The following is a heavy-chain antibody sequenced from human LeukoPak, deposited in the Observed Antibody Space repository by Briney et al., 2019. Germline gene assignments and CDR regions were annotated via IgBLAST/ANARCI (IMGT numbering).Heavy chain of an antibody. Sequence: SETLSLTCTVSGGSISSGGYYWSWIRQHPGKGLEWIGYIYYSGSTNYNPSLKSRVTISVDTSKNQFSLKLSSVTAADTAVYYCARGTTPWILSYFDYWGQGTLVTVSS. CDR3: ARGTTPWILSYFDY. CDR1: GGSISSGGYY. D-gene: IGHD1-1*01. V-gene: IGHV4-61*08. J-gene: IGHJ4*02. CDR2: IYYSGST.